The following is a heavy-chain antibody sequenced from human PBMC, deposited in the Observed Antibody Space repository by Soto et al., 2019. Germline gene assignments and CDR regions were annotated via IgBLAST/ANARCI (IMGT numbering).Heavy chain of an antibody. V-gene: IGHV3-64D*08. CDR1: GFTFSSYA. D-gene: IGHD3-22*01. Sequence: EVQLVESGGGLVQPGGSLRLSCSASGFTFSSYAMHWVRQAPGKGLEYVSAISSNGGSTNYADSVKGRFNISRDNSKNTLYLQMSSLRAEDTAVYYCVKGNYYDSSGYYSHNLFDYWGQRTLVTVSS. CDR2: ISSNGGST. J-gene: IGHJ4*02. CDR3: VKGNYYDSSGYYSHNLFDY.